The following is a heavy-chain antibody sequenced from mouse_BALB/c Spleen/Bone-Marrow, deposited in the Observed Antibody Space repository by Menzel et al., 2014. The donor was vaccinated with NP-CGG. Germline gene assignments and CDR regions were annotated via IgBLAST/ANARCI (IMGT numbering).Heavy chain of an antibody. V-gene: IGHV1S29*02. CDR2: IYPYNGGT. J-gene: IGHJ3*01. Sequence: VQLKESGPELVKPGASVKISCKASGYTSTDYNMHWVKQSHGKSLEWIGYIYPYNGGTGYNQKFKSKATLTVDNSSSTAYMELRSLTSEDSAVYYCATDYRYDWFAYWGQGTLVTVSA. D-gene: IGHD2-14*01. CDR3: ATDYRYDWFAY. CDR1: GYTSTDYN.